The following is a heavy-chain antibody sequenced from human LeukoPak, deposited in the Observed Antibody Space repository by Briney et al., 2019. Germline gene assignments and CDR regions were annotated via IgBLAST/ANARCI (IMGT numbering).Heavy chain of an antibody. D-gene: IGHD4-17*01. CDR2: ISSSSSYI. J-gene: IGHJ4*02. CDR1: GFTFSSYS. CDR3: ARGEYLADYGDYFDY. V-gene: IGHV3-21*01. Sequence: GGSLRLSCAASGFTFSSYSMNWVRQAPGKGLEWVSSISSSSSYIFYADSVKGRFTVSRDNAKNSLYLQMNSLRAEDTAVYYCARGEYLADYGDYFDYWGQGTQVTVSS.